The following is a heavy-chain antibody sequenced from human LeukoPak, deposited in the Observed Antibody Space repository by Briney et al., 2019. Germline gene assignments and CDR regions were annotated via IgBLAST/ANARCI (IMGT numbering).Heavy chain of an antibody. D-gene: IGHD3-9*01. Sequence: ASGKVSCKASGYTFTGYYMHWVRQAPGQGLEWMGRINPNSGGTNYAQEFQGRVTMTRDTSISTAYMELSRLRSDDTAVYYCARDQEYGILTGYTKPTTYFDYWGQGTLVTVSS. CDR1: GYTFTGYY. CDR3: ARDQEYGILTGYTKPTTYFDY. J-gene: IGHJ4*02. V-gene: IGHV1-2*06. CDR2: INPNSGGT.